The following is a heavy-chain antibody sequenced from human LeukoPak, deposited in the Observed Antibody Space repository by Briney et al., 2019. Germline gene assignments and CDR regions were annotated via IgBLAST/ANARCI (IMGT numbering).Heavy chain of an antibody. D-gene: IGHD6-13*01. Sequence: GGSLRLSCAASGFSSFGMHWVRQAPGKGLEWVAVIWYDESNKYYADSVKGRFTISRDNSRNTLYLQMNSLRAEDTAVYYCARDGFSSSWYGRALDYWGQGTLVTVSS. CDR1: GFSSFG. CDR2: IWYDESNK. CDR3: ARDGFSSSWYGRALDY. V-gene: IGHV3-33*01. J-gene: IGHJ4*02.